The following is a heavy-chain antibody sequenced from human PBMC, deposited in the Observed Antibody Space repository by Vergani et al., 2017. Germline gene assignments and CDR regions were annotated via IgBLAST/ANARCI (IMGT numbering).Heavy chain of an antibody. V-gene: IGHV3-30*03. D-gene: IGHD1-1*01. J-gene: IGHJ1*01. Sequence: QVHLVESGGGVVQPGRSLRLSCVVSGFTYSYYGMHWVRQAPGKGLEWVAVISYDGTQKYYADSVKGRFTISRDNSKCTLYLQMNSLRTEDTAVYYCATKSCGTPGCQIGYFREWGQGTLVTVSS. CDR3: ATKSCGTPGCQIGYFRE. CDR1: GFTYSYYG. CDR2: ISYDGTQK.